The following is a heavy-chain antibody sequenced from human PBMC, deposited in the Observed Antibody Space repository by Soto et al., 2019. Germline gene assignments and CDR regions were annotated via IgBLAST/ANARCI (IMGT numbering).Heavy chain of an antibody. D-gene: IGHD2-2*01. CDR1: GGTFSSYA. CDR2: IIPIFGTA. J-gene: IGHJ6*02. CDR3: ARDVIVVVPAAAVYYYYYGMDV. Sequence: SVKVSCKASGGTFSSYAISWVRQAPGQGLEWMGGIIPIFGTANYAQKFQGRVTITADESTSTAYMELSSLRSEDTAVYYCARDVIVVVPAAAVYYYYYGMDVWGQGNTVTVSS. V-gene: IGHV1-69*13.